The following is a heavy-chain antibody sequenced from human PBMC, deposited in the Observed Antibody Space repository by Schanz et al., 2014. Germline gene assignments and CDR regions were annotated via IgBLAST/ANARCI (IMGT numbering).Heavy chain of an antibody. V-gene: IGHV3-23*01. D-gene: IGHD3-9*01. J-gene: IGHJ5*02. CDR1: GFTFSSYA. CDR2: ISGSGGST. Sequence: EVQLLESGGGLVQPGGSLRLSCAASGFTFSSYAMSWVRQAPGKGLEWVSAISGSGGSTYYADSVRGRFTISRDNSKNTLYLQMSSLRADDTAVYYCAKAADWPVTRFDPWGQGTLVTVSS. CDR3: AKAADWPVTRFDP.